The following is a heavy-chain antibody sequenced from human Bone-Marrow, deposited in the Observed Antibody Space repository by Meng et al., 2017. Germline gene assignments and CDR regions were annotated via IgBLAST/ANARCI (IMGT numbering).Heavy chain of an antibody. CDR1: GFTLSSYG. CDR2: ISGSDDRT. Sequence: GESLKISCAASGFTLSSYGMSWVRQAPGKGLEWVSAISGSDDRTFYADSVKGRFTFSRDISKSTLYLQMNSLRVEDTALYYCAKDKCSSTSYYFDYWGRGTLVTVSS. D-gene: IGHD2-2*01. V-gene: IGHV3-23*01. CDR3: AKDKCSSTSYYFDY. J-gene: IGHJ4*02.